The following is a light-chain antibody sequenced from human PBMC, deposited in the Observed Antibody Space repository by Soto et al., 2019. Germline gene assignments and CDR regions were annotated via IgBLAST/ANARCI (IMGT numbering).Light chain of an antibody. CDR2: DVS. CDR3: SSYTSRSTVV. CDR1: SSDVGGYNY. V-gene: IGLV2-14*01. Sequence: QSALTPPASVSGSPGQSITISCTGTSSDVGGYNYVSWYQQHPGKAPKLMIYDVSNRPSGVSNRFSGSKSGNTASLTISGLQAEDEADYYCSSYTSRSTVVFGGGTQLTVL. J-gene: IGLJ2*01.